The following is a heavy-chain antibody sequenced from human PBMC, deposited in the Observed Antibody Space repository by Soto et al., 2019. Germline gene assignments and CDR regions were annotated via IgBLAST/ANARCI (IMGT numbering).Heavy chain of an antibody. Sequence: PGGSLRLSCAASGVTFSSYAMSWVRQAPGKGLEWVGRIRSRADGETTDYAVPVKGRFTISRDDSKNTLSLQMNSLKTEDTAVYYCTTGTAVAKYYFDFWGQGTLVTVSS. D-gene: IGHD5-18*01. J-gene: IGHJ4*02. V-gene: IGHV3-15*01. CDR2: IRSRADGETT. CDR3: TTGTAVAKYYFDF. CDR1: GVTFSSYA.